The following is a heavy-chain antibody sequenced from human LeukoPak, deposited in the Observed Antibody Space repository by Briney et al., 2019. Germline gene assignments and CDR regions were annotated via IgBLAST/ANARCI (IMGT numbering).Heavy chain of an antibody. D-gene: IGHD3-10*01. CDR3: ARGSYGRTYWYFDL. V-gene: IGHV1-18*01. Sequence: ASVKVSCKASGYTFTSYGISWVRQAPGQGLEWMGWISAYNGNTNYAQKLQGRVTMTTDTSTSTAYMEPRSLRSDDTAVYYCARGSYGRTYWYFDLWGRGTLVTVSS. CDR1: GYTFTSYG. CDR2: ISAYNGNT. J-gene: IGHJ2*01.